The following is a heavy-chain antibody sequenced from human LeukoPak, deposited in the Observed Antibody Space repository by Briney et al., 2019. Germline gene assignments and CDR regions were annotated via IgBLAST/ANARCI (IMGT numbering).Heavy chain of an antibody. CDR3: ARSRWELDADY. CDR2: INPASGVT. J-gene: IGHJ4*02. Sequence: ASVKVSCKASGYSFATKYMHWVRQAHGQGLEWMGWINPASGVTHYAQKFQGRVTMPRDTSIPPAYMELTGLISDDTAIYYCARSRWELDADYWGQGTLVTVSS. CDR1: GYSFATKY. D-gene: IGHD1-26*01. V-gene: IGHV1-2*02.